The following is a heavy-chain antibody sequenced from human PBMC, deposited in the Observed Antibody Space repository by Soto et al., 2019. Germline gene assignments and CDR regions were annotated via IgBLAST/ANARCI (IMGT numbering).Heavy chain of an antibody. Sequence: EVQLVESGGDLVQPGGSLRRSCTASGFMFSKYWMSWVRQAPGKGLEWVANIKQDGSEIYDVDSVKGRFTISRDNAKSSLYLQMNSLRAEDTAVYYCARDGDYDEFDYWGQGTLVTVSS. V-gene: IGHV3-7*01. J-gene: IGHJ4*02. CDR2: IKQDGSEI. CDR1: GFMFSKYW. CDR3: ARDGDYDEFDY. D-gene: IGHD4-17*01.